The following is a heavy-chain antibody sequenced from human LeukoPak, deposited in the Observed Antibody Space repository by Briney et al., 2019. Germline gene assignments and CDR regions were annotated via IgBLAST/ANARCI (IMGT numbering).Heavy chain of an antibody. D-gene: IGHD1-26*01. V-gene: IGHV4-4*07. CDR1: GGSISSYY. CDR3: ARVGSYYWDAFDI. Sequence: SETLSLTRAVSGGSISSYYWSWIRQPAGKGLEWIGRIYTSGSTNYNPSLKSRVTMSVDTSKNQFSLKLSSVTAADTAVYYCARVGSYYWDAFDIWGQGTMVTVSS. J-gene: IGHJ3*02. CDR2: IYTSGST.